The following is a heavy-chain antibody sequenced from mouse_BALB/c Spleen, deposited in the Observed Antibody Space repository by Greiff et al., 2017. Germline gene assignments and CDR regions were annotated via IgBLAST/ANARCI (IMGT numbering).Heavy chain of an antibody. CDR1: GYTFTDYA. Sequence: VQLQQSGAELVRPGVSVKISCKGSGYTFTDYAMHWVKQSHAKSLEWIGVISTYYGDASYNQKFKGKATMTVDKSSSTAYMELARLTSEDSAIYYCAYYYCSSYGFADGGQGTLVTVSA. D-gene: IGHD1-1*01. CDR3: AYYYCSSYGFAD. V-gene: IGHV1S137*01. J-gene: IGHJ3*01. CDR2: ISTYYGDA.